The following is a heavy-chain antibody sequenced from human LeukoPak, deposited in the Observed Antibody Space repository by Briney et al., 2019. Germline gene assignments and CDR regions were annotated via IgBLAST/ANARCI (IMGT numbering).Heavy chain of an antibody. CDR3: ASELGGAAAGTDAFDI. Sequence: PSETLYLTCTVSAGSISSSNYYWGWVRQPPGKGLEWIGSIYYSGSTYYNPSLKSRVTISVDTSKNHFSLKLNSVTAADTAVYYCASELGGAAAGTDAFDIWGQGTMVTVSS. V-gene: IGHV4-39*02. CDR2: IYYSGST. CDR1: AGSISSSNYY. J-gene: IGHJ3*02. D-gene: IGHD6-13*01.